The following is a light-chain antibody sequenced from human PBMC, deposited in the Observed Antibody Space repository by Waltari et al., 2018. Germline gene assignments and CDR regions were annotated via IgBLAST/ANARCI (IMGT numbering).Light chain of an antibody. CDR3: AAWDDSLNVVV. CDR2: SNN. CDR1: SSNIGSTT. J-gene: IGLJ2*01. Sequence: QSVLTQPPSASGTPGQRVTISCSGSSSNIGSTTVNWYQQLPGKAPKLLIYSNNQRPSGVPDRFSGSKSGTSASLAISGLQSEDEADYYCAAWDDSLNVVVFGGGTKLTVL. V-gene: IGLV1-44*01.